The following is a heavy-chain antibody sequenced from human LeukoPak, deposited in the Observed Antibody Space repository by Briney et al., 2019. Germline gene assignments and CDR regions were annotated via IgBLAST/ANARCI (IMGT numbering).Heavy chain of an antibody. CDR2: INPGDGGA. J-gene: IGHJ4*02. V-gene: IGHV1-46*01. CDR1: GYTFTIYY. CDR3: ARVGDSSGWFFDY. Sequence: ASVKVSCKASGYTFTIYYMHWLRQAPGQGLEWMGIINPGDGGATYAQNFQGRVTMTRDTSTSTVYMELSSLRSVDTAVYYCARVGDSSGWFFDYWGQGTLVTVSS. D-gene: IGHD6-19*01.